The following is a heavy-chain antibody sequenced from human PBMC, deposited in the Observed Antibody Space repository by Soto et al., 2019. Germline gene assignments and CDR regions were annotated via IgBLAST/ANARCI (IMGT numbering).Heavy chain of an antibody. J-gene: IGHJ4*02. D-gene: IGHD6-13*01. Sequence: GASVKVSCKVSGYSFTGYFMHWVRQAPGQGLEWMGWINPNSGGRNFAQKFQGRVTMTRDTSISTAYMELSGLTSDDTAFYYCAREQYGEGHSSSWPPDYWGQGTLVTVSS. CDR1: GYSFTGYF. CDR2: INPNSGGR. CDR3: AREQYGEGHSSSWPPDY. V-gene: IGHV1-2*02.